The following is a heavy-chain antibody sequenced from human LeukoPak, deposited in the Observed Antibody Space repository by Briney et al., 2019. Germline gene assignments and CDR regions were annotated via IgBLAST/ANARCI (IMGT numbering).Heavy chain of an antibody. J-gene: IGHJ4*02. CDR3: ARGDILTGYSY. CDR1: GGSFRGYY. CDR2: INHRGST. Sequence: PSETLSLTCAVYGGSFRGYYWSWIRQPPGKGLEWIGEINHRGSTKYNPSLKSRVTISVDTSKNQFSLNLRSATAADTGVYYCARGDILTGYSYWGQGTLVTVSS. V-gene: IGHV4-34*01. D-gene: IGHD3-9*01.